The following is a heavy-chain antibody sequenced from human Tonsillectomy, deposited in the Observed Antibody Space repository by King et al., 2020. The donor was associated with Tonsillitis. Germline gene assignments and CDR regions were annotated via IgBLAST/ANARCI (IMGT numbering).Heavy chain of an antibody. CDR1: GITFSTYA. CDR3: AKGSASCYTCWFDP. V-gene: IGHV3-30*18. Sequence: VQLVESGGGVVQPGRSLRLSCAASGITFSTYAMHWVRQAPGKGLEWVAATSSDVTNKYYGDSVKGRFTISRDNSKNTLYLQMHRLRVDDTAVYSCAKGSASCYTCWFDPWGQGTLVTVTS. J-gene: IGHJ5*02. CDR2: TSSDVTNK. D-gene: IGHD2-2*02.